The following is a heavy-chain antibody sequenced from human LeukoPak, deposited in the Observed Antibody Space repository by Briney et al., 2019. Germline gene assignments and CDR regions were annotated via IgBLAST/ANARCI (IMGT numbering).Heavy chain of an antibody. CDR3: ARVIFRVSLYSGLDV. J-gene: IGHJ6*02. Sequence: GGSLRLSCAASGFSFDLYWLAWVRQAPGKGLEWVATMNDLGTARHYVDSVKGRFAISRNNAQDSLFLQMDSLRAEDTAVYYCARVIFRVSLYSGLDVWGQWTTVTVSS. CDR2: MNDLGTAR. CDR1: GFSFDLYW. V-gene: IGHV3-7*01. D-gene: IGHD2-21*01.